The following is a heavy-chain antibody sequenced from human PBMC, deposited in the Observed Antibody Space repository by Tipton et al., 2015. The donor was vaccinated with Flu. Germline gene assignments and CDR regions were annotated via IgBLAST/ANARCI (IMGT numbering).Heavy chain of an antibody. J-gene: IGHJ4*02. Sequence: TLSLTCTVSGGSISSYYWSWIRQPPGKGLEWIGYIYYSGSTNYNPSLKSRVTISVDTSKNQFSLKLSSVTAADTAVYYCARVDYYDISGYYPFDYWGQGTLVTVSS. D-gene: IGHD3-22*01. V-gene: IGHV4-59*01. CDR2: IYYSGST. CDR1: GGSISSYY. CDR3: ARVDYYDISGYYPFDY.